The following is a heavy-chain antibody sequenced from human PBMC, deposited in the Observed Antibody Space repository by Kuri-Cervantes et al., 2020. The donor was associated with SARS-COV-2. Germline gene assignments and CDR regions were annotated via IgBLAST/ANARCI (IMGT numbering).Heavy chain of an antibody. CDR3: ARDLRYYGSGSRDYMDV. V-gene: IGHV3-33*01. CDR2: IWYDGSNK. CDR1: GFTFSSYG. Sequence: GGSLRLSCAASGFTFSSYGMHWVRQAPGKGLEWVAVIWYDGSNKYYADSVKGRFTISRDNSKNTLYLQMSSLRAEDTAVYYCARDLRYYGSGSRDYMDVWGKGTTVTVSS. D-gene: IGHD3-10*01. J-gene: IGHJ6*03.